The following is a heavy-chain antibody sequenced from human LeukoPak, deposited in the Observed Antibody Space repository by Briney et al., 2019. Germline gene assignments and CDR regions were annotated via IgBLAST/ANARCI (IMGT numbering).Heavy chain of an antibody. CDR2: ISAYNGNT. CDR3: AREASDIVATIPYFDY. CDR1: GYTFTRYG. D-gene: IGHD5-12*01. Sequence: VKVSCKASGYTFTRYGISWVRQAPGQGREWMGWISAYNGNTNYAQKLQGRVTMTTDTSTSTAYMELRSLRSDDTAVYYCAREASDIVATIPYFDYWGQGTLVIVSS. J-gene: IGHJ4*02. V-gene: IGHV1-18*01.